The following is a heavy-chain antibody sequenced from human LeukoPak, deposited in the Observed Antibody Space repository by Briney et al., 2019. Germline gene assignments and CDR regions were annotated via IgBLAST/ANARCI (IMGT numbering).Heavy chain of an antibody. D-gene: IGHD3-10*01. V-gene: IGHV4-59*01. J-gene: IGHJ4*02. CDR1: GGSISSYY. Sequence: SETLSLTCTVSGGSISSYYWSWIRQPPGKGLEWIGYIYYSGSTNYNPSPKSRVTISVDTSKNQFSLKLSSVTAADTAVYYCARVVGELSLAFDYWGQGTLVTVSS. CDR3: ARVVGELSLAFDY. CDR2: IYYSGST.